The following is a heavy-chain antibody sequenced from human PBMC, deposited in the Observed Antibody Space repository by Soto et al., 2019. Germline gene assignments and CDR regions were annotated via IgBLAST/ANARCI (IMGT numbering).Heavy chain of an antibody. CDR3: ARARSSGYQSLAPTPFDY. CDR1: GFTFSSYA. Sequence: GGSLRLSCAASGFTFSSYAMHWVRQAPGKGLEYVSAISSNGGSTYCANSVKGRFTISRDNSKNTLYLQMGSLRAEDMAVYYCARARSSGYQSLAPTPFDYWGQGTLVTVSS. D-gene: IGHD3-22*01. CDR2: ISSNGGST. V-gene: IGHV3-64*01. J-gene: IGHJ4*02.